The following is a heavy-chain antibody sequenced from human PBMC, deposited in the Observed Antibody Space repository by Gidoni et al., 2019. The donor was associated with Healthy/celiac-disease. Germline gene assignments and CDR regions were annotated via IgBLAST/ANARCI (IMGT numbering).Heavy chain of an antibody. D-gene: IGHD3-22*01. CDR1: SGSISSAGYY. CDR2: IYYSGSS. Sequence: QVQLLESGPGLVKPSQTLSLTCTVSSGSISSAGYYWSWIRQHPGKGLEWIGYIYYSGSSYYNPSLESRVTISVDTSKNQFSLKLRSVTAADTAVYYCARVNYYDTIYGMDVWGQGTTVTVSS. CDR3: ARVNYYDTIYGMDV. J-gene: IGHJ6*02. V-gene: IGHV4-31*03.